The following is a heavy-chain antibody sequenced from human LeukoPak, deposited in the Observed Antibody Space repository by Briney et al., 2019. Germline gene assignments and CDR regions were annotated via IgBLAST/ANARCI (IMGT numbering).Heavy chain of an antibody. CDR3: ARAAGAAAGLILRGEFDY. V-gene: IGHV3-21*01. D-gene: IGHD6-13*01. CDR1: GFTFSSYS. Sequence: GGSLRLSCAASGFTFSSYSMNWVRQAPGKGLEWVSTISSSSSYIYYADSLKGRFTISRDNAKNSLYLQMNSLRAEDTAVYYCARAAGAAAGLILRGEFDYWGQGTLVTVSS. CDR2: ISSSSSYI. J-gene: IGHJ4*02.